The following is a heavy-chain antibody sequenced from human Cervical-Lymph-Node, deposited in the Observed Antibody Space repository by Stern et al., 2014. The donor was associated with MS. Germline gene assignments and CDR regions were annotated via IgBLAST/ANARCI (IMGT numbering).Heavy chain of an antibody. CDR2: IKADGSET. D-gene: IGHD2-15*01. V-gene: IGHV3-7*01. CDR3: ARGSDT. CDR1: GFPFSSYW. J-gene: IGHJ5*02. Sequence: EVQLEESGGGLVQPGGSLRLSCAASGFPFSSYWMNWVRQAPGKGLEWVANIKADGSETYYVDSVKGRFTISRDNAKNSLYLQMNSLRAEDTAVYYCARGSDTWGQGTLVTVSS.